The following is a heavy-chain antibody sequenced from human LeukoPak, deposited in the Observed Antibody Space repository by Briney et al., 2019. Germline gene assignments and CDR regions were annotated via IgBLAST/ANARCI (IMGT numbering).Heavy chain of an antibody. CDR3: ARYGVSSSRSYIDY. D-gene: IGHD2-2*01. V-gene: IGHV3-21*01. J-gene: IGHJ4*02. CDR2: ITYDSDYI. CDR1: GFTFSTYS. Sequence: GGSLRLSCEASGFTFSTYSMNWVRQAPGKGLEWVSTITYDSDYIYYTDSVKGRFTISRDNAKKPLYLQMNSVRADDTAVYYCARYGVSSSRSYIDYWGQGTLVTVSS.